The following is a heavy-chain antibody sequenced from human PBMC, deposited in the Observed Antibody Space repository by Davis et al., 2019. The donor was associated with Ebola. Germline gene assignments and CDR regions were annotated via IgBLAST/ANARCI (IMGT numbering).Heavy chain of an antibody. CDR1: GFTFSSNT. Sequence: GESLKISCAASGFTFSSNTMSWVRQAPGKGLEWVSTITGSGSTIYYADSVKGRFTISRDNSKNTLYLQMNSLRVEDTAVYYCAKRSLDGYIDYWGQGTLVTVSS. D-gene: IGHD5-24*01. CDR3: AKRSLDGYIDY. V-gene: IGHV3-23*01. J-gene: IGHJ4*02. CDR2: ITGSGSTI.